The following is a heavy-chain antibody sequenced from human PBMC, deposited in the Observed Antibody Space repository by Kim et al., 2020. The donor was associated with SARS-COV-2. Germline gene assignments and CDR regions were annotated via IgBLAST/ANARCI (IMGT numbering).Heavy chain of an antibody. D-gene: IGHD1-26*01. Sequence: GGSLRLSCAASGFTFKNFGMSWVRQLPGKGLEWVALVSRDGSAEHYLDSVKGRFTVSRDNSKNTLYLQMNSLRADDTAVYYCATQGDGSLDKWGLGTLVTVAS. CDR2: VSRDGSAE. CDR3: ATQGDGSLDK. V-gene: IGHV3-30*03. J-gene: IGHJ4*02. CDR1: GFTFKNFG.